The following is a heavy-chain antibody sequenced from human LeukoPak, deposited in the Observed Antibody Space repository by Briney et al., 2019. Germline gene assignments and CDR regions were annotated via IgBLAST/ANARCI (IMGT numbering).Heavy chain of an antibody. CDR2: ISGSGGST. Sequence: GASLRLSCAASGFTFSSYAMSWVRQAPGKGLEWVSAISGSGGSTYYADSVKGRFTISRDNSKNTLYLQMNSLRAEDTAVYYCAKVLVAARLPAYFDYWGQGTLVTVSS. D-gene: IGHD6-6*01. V-gene: IGHV3-23*01. J-gene: IGHJ4*02. CDR3: AKVLVAARLPAYFDY. CDR1: GFTFSSYA.